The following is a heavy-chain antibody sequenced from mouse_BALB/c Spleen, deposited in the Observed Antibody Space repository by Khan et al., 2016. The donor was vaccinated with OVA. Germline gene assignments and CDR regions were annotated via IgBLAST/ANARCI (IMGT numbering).Heavy chain of an antibody. CDR2: ISTGGSYI. V-gene: IGHV5-9*02. CDR1: GFAFSSYD. J-gene: IGHJ3*01. Sequence: EVELVESGGGFVKPGGSLNLSCAASGFAFSSYDMSWVRQTPEKRLEWVATISTGGSYIYYQDSVKGRFTISSTIASIHLYMQMSSVRSEDTALYYCARPSYYGNPWFTYWGPGTLVTVSA. CDR3: ARPSYYGNPWFTY. D-gene: IGHD2-10*01.